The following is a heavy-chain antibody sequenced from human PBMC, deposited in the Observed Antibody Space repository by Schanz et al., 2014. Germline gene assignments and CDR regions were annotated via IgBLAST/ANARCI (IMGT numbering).Heavy chain of an antibody. Sequence: EVQLVESGGGLIQPGGSLRLSCAASGFTVSSNYMSWVRQAPGKGLVWVSRTSNDGSFTTFADSVKGRFTISRDNAKNTLYLQMNSLRAEDTAVYYCAKLDGYAYGSMGQEYFDYWGQGTLVAVSS. V-gene: IGHV3-74*02. CDR1: GFTVSSNY. D-gene: IGHD5-18*01. CDR2: TSNDGSFT. CDR3: AKLDGYAYGSMGQEYFDY. J-gene: IGHJ4*02.